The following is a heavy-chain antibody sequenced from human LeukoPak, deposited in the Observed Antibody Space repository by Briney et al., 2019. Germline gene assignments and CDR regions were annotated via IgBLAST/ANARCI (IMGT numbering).Heavy chain of an antibody. Sequence: GGSLRLSCAASGFTFSDYSMNWVRQAPGKGLEWVGRIKSKTDGGTTDYAAPVKGRFTISRDDSKNTLYLQMNSLKTEDTAIYYCTKTYYYGSGSLDYWGQGTLVTVSS. D-gene: IGHD3-10*01. CDR3: TKTYYYGSGSLDY. CDR2: IKSKTDGGTT. J-gene: IGHJ4*02. V-gene: IGHV3-15*01. CDR1: GFTFSDYS.